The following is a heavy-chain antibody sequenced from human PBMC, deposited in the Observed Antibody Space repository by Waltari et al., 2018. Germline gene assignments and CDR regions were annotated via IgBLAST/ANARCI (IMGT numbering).Heavy chain of an antibody. D-gene: IGHD2-21*02. V-gene: IGHV4-59*01. CDR3: ARGGGGDWEWCDP. CDR2: FSSTGST. J-gene: IGHJ5*02. Sequence: QVQLPESRPSLLKPSETLSPICTVSGRSISGFYWSWVRQPPRQRLDWIGYFSSTGSTNFTPPPKSRVTTPVDTAKNQFCLKLSSVTAADTAFYYWARGGGGDWEWCDPWGQGTLVTVSS. CDR1: GRSISGFY.